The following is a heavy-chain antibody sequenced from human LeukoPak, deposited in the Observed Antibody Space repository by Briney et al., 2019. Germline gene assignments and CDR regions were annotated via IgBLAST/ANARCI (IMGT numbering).Heavy chain of an antibody. V-gene: IGHV3-15*01. D-gene: IGHD2-2*02. CDR2: IKSKTDGGTT. Sequence: GGSLRLSCAASGFTFSNAWTSWVRQAPGKGVEWVGRIKSKTDGGTTDYAAPVKGRFTISRDDSKNTLYLQMNSLKTEDTAVYYCTTYYIVVVPAAIPSPGAGVLNWGQGTLVTVSS. CDR3: TTYYIVVVPAAIPSPGAGVLN. J-gene: IGHJ4*02. CDR1: GFTFSNAW.